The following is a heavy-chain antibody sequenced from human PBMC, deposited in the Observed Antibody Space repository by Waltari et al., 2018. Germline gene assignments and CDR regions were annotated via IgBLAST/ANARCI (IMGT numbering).Heavy chain of an antibody. CDR2: IKQDGSEK. V-gene: IGHV3-7*03. CDR1: GFTFSNLW. CDR3: TRDKYYYYYGMDV. J-gene: IGHJ6*02. Sequence: EVQLVESGGGLVQPGGSLRLSCAASGFTFSNLWMSWVRQAPGKGPEWVANIKQDGSEKYYVDSVKGRFTISRDYARNSLYLQMNSLRDEDTAVYYCTRDKYYYYYGMDVWGQGTTVTVSS.